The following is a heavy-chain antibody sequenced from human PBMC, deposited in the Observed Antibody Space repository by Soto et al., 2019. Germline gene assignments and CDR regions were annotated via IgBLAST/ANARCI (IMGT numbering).Heavy chain of an antibody. Sequence: ASVKVSCKASGYTFTSYGISWVRQAPGQGLEWMGWISAYNGNTNYAQKLQGRVTMTTDTSTSTAYMELRSLRSDDKAVYYCARSRDSSSWYVVTHPRPPYYFDYWGQGALVTVPQ. J-gene: IGHJ4*02. V-gene: IGHV1-18*01. CDR3: ARSRDSSSWYVVTHPRPPYYFDY. D-gene: IGHD6-13*01. CDR2: ISAYNGNT. CDR1: GYTFTSYG.